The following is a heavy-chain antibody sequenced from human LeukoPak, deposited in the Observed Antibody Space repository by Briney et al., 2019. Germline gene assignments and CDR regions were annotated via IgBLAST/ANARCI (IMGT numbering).Heavy chain of an antibody. V-gene: IGHV3-21*01. CDR3: AGVGQGVGNRLDY. J-gene: IGHJ4*02. CDR2: ISSISSYI. CDR1: GFTFSSYG. Sequence: AGGSLRLSCAASGFTFSSYGMHWVRQAPGKGLEWVSSISSISSYIYYADSMKGRCTISRDNAKNSLYLQMNSLRAEDTAVYYCAGVGQGVGNRLDYWGQGTLVTVSS.